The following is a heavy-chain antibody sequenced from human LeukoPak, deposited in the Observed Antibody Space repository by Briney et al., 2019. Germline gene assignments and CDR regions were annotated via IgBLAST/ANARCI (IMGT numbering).Heavy chain of an antibody. J-gene: IGHJ4*02. CDR1: GGSISSYY. Sequence: SETLSLTCTVSGGSISSYYWSWIWQPPGKGLEWIGYIYYSGSTNYNPSLKSRVTISVGTSKNQFSLKLSSVTAADTAVYYCARSYYDFWSGYSYYFDYWGQGTLVTVSS. V-gene: IGHV4-59*01. D-gene: IGHD3-3*01. CDR2: IYYSGST. CDR3: ARSYYDFWSGYSYYFDY.